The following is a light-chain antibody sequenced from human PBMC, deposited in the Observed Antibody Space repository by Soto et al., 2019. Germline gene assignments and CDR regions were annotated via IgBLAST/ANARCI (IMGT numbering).Light chain of an antibody. CDR2: GAS. CDR1: QSVSSSY. CDR3: QLYGSSPLYT. V-gene: IGKV3-20*01. Sequence: EIVLTQSPCTLSLSPGERATLSCRASQSVSSSYLAWYQQKPGQAPRLLIYGASSRATGIPDRFSGSGSGTDFTLTISGLEPEDFAVYYCQLYGSSPLYTFGQGTKLEIK. J-gene: IGKJ2*01.